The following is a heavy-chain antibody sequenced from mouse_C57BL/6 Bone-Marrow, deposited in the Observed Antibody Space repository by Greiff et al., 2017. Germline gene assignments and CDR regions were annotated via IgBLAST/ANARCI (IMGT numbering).Heavy chain of an antibody. V-gene: IGHV14-4*01. CDR1: GFNIKDDY. D-gene: IGHD1-1*02. CDR3: TTFYGH. CDR2: IDPENGDT. J-gene: IGHJ2*01. Sequence: VQLKESGAELVRPGASVKLSCTASGFNIKDDYMHWVKQRPEQGLEWIGWIDPENGDTEYASKFQGKATITADTSSNTAYLQLSSLTAEDTAVYYCTTFYGHWGQGTTLTVSS.